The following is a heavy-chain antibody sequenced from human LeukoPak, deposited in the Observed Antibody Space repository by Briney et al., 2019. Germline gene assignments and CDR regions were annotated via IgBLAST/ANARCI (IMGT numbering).Heavy chain of an antibody. Sequence: GGSLRLSCAASGFTFRNYAMSWVRQAPGRGLEWVSAISGSGDSTYYPDSVKGRFTISRDNSKNTLYLQMNSLRAEDTAVYYCAKELDSSGYFDSWGQGTLVTVSS. CDR1: GFTFRNYA. J-gene: IGHJ4*02. CDR2: ISGSGDST. D-gene: IGHD3-22*01. V-gene: IGHV3-23*01. CDR3: AKELDSSGYFDS.